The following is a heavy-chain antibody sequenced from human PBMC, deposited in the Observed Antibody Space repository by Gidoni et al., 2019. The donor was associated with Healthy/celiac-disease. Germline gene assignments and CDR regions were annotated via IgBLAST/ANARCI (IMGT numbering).Heavy chain of an antibody. Sequence: EVQLVESGGGLVKPGGTLRLSCASCGCAFSSYSMNWVRQAPGKGLEWVSSISSSSSYIYYADSVKGRFTISRDNAKNSLYLQMNSLRAEDTAVYYCATSTPEYSSSSCFDYWGQGTLVTVSS. D-gene: IGHD6-6*01. CDR3: ATSTPEYSSSSCFDY. V-gene: IGHV3-21*01. J-gene: IGHJ4*02. CDR2: ISSSSSYI. CDR1: GCAFSSYS.